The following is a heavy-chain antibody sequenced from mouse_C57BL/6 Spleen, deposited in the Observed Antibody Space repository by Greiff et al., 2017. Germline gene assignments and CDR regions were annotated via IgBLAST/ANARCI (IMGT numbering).Heavy chain of an antibody. CDR2: IYPGDGDT. V-gene: IGHV1-82*01. Sequence: QVQLQQSGPELVKPGASVKISCKASGYAFSSSWMNWVKQRPGKGLEWIGRIYPGDGDTNYNGKFKGKATLTADKSSSTAYMQLSSLTSEDSAVYFCASLAYYSNSAWFAYWGQGTLVTVSA. CDR3: ASLAYYSNSAWFAY. CDR1: GYAFSSSW. J-gene: IGHJ3*01. D-gene: IGHD2-5*01.